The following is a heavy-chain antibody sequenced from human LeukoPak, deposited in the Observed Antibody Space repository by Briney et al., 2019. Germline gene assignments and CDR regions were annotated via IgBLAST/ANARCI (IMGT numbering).Heavy chain of an antibody. V-gene: IGHV4-59*01. J-gene: IGHJ6*02. Sequence: PSETLSLTCTVSGGSISSSCWSWIRQPPGKGLEWIGYIYYSGSTNYNPSLKSRVTISVDTSKNQFSLKLSSVTAADTAVYYCARDRGRVVGYDLYYYYYYGMDVWGQGTTVTVSS. CDR2: IYYSGST. D-gene: IGHD1-26*01. CDR3: ARDRGRVVGYDLYYYYYYGMDV. CDR1: GGSISSSC.